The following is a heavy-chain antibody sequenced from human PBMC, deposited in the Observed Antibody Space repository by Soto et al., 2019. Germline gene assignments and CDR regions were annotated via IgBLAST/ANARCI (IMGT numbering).Heavy chain of an antibody. J-gene: IGHJ6*02. CDR2: IGTAGDT. CDR1: GFTFSSYD. V-gene: IGHV3-13*01. CDR3: ARAEGSGNYGMDV. Sequence: EVRLVESGGDLVQPGGSLRLSCATSGFTFSSYDMHWVRQATGKGLEWVSAIGTAGDTYYPGSVKGRFTISRENAKNSLYLQMNSLRAGDTAVYYCARAEGSGNYGMDVWGQGTTVTVSS. D-gene: IGHD3-10*01.